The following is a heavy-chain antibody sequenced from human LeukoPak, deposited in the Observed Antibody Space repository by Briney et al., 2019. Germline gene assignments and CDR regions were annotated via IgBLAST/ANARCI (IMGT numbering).Heavy chain of an antibody. V-gene: IGHV4-61*02. Sequence: SETLSLTCTVSGGSISSGSYYWSWIRQPAGKGLEWIGRIYTSGSTNYNPSLKSRVTMSVDTSKNQFSLKLSSVTAADTAVYYCARSWSGPDYYYYYMDVWGKGTTVTISS. D-gene: IGHD3-3*01. CDR2: IYTSGST. J-gene: IGHJ6*03. CDR3: ARSWSGPDYYYYYMDV. CDR1: GGSISSGSYY.